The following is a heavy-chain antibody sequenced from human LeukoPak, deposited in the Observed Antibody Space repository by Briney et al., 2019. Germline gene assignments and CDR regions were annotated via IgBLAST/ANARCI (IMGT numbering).Heavy chain of an antibody. J-gene: IGHJ4*02. D-gene: IGHD6-13*01. Sequence: ASVKLSCKASGYTFTTYGISWVRQAPGQGLEWMGWISGYNDNAKYAQKLQGRVTMTTDTSTSTAYMELRSLRSDDTAVYYCARPAAGGTFDYWGQGTLVTVSS. V-gene: IGHV1-18*01. CDR1: GYTFTTYG. CDR2: ISGYNDNA. CDR3: ARPAAGGTFDY.